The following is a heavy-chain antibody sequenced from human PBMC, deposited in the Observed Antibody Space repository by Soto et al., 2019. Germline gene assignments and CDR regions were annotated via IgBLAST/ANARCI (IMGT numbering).Heavy chain of an antibody. CDR1: GFTFSSYS. D-gene: IGHD6-13*01. Sequence: PGGSLRLSCAASGFTFSSYSMNWVRQAPGKGLEWVSYISSSSSTIYYADSVKGRFTISRDNAKNSLYLQMNSLRAEDTAVYYCASFLRSSSSSLDPWGQGTLVTVSS. CDR2: ISSSSSTI. J-gene: IGHJ5*02. V-gene: IGHV3-48*01. CDR3: ASFLRSSSSSLDP.